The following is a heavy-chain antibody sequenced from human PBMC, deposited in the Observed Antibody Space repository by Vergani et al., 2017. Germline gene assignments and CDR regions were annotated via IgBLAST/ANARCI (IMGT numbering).Heavy chain of an antibody. CDR2: ISWNSGSI. Sequence: EVQLVESGGGLVQPGRSLRLSCAASGFTFDDYAMHWVRQAPGKGLEWVSGISWNSGSIGYADSVKGRFTISRDNAKNSLYLQMNSLRAEDTAVYYCARDGDYYGSGSYPDWGQGTLVTVSS. CDR1: GFTFDDYA. V-gene: IGHV3-9*01. D-gene: IGHD3-10*01. J-gene: IGHJ4*02. CDR3: ARDGDYYGSGSYPD.